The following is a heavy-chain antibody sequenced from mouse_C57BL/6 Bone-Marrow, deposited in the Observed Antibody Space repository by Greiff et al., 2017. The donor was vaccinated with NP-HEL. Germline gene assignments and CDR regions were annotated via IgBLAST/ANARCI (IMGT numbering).Heavy chain of an antibody. CDR2: INPSSGYT. J-gene: IGHJ4*01. CDR3: ATVVGDYAMDY. V-gene: IGHV1-4*01. Sequence: QVQLLQSGAELARPGASVKMSCKASGYTFTSYTMHWVKQRPGQGLEWIGYINPSSGYTKYNQKFKDKATLTADKSSSTAYMQLSSLTSEDSAVYYCATVVGDYAMDYWGQGTSVTVSS. D-gene: IGHD1-1*01. CDR1: GYTFTSYT.